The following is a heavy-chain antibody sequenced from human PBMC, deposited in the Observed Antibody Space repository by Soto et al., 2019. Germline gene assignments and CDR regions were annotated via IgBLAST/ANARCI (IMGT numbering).Heavy chain of an antibody. V-gene: IGHV4-4*07. Sequence: SETLALTCRVSGDSMSSYYWRWCRRPAGKGLELTGRIHTSGNTNYNPPLTSRLTMSVDMSENQFSLKLTSVTVADTAVYYCARSGVARKDHCGQGHLVT. J-gene: IGHJ4*02. CDR3: ARSGVARKDH. D-gene: IGHD6-19*01. CDR2: IHTSGNT. CDR1: GDSMSSYY.